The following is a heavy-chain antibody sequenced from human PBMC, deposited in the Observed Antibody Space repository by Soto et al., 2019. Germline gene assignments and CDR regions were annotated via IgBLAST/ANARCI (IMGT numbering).Heavy chain of an antibody. D-gene: IGHD3-22*01. CDR3: ARGGYYDSSGSRNYHYYGMNV. V-gene: IGHV1-18*01. Sequence: QAQLVQSGDEGKKPGASVRVSCRASGYTFSSYGISWVRQAPGQGLEWLGWISPYNDDTQYAQKIQGRVFMTTDTSTKTAYLDLRSLRSDDTAVYYCARGGYYDSSGSRNYHYYGMNVWGQGTTVTVSS. J-gene: IGHJ6*02. CDR2: ISPYNDDT. CDR1: GYTFSSYG.